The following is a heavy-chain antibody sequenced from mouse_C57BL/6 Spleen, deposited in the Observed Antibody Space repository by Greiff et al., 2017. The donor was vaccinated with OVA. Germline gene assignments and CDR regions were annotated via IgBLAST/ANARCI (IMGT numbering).Heavy chain of an antibody. J-gene: IGHJ1*03. CDR3: ARGGLYDGYYDWYFDV. CDR1: GYSITSGYY. CDR2: ISYDGSN. V-gene: IGHV3-6*01. D-gene: IGHD2-3*01. Sequence: EVQRVESGPGLVKPSQSLSLTCSVTGYSITSGYYWNWIRQFPGNKLEWMGYISYDGSNNYNPSLKNRISITRDTSKNQFFLKLNSVTTEDTATYYGARGGLYDGYYDWYFDVWGTGTTVTVSS.